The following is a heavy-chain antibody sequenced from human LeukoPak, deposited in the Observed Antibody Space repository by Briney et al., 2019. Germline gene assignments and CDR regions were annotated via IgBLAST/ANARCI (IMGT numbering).Heavy chain of an antibody. CDR1: GFTFSSYE. CDR3: ARDQRYFDWLPFDY. Sequence: GGSLRLSCAASGFTFSSYEMNWVRQAPGKGLEWVSYISSSGSTIYYADSVKGRFTISRDNAKSPLYLQMNSLRAEDTAVYYCARDQRYFDWLPFDYWGQGTLVTVSS. J-gene: IGHJ4*02. D-gene: IGHD3-9*01. CDR2: ISSSGSTI. V-gene: IGHV3-48*03.